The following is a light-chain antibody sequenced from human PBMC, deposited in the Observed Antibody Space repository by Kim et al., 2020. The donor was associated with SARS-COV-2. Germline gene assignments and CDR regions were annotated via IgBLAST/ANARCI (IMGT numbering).Light chain of an antibody. V-gene: IGLV3-1*01. CDR3: QSWDSSTAV. CDR1: SLGVGC. J-gene: IGLJ2*01. CDR2: HYS. Sequence: SYELTQPPSVSVSPGQTASITCSGDSLGVGCAFLYQQKPGQSPVLVLFHYSNRPSGIPVRFSVSSSRTAATLSLAGTQALPEADYYCQSWDSSTAVFGGG.